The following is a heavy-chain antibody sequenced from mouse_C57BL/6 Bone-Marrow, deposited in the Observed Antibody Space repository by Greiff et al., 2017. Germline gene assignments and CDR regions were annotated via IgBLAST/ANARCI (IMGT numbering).Heavy chain of an antibody. J-gene: IGHJ1*03. Sequence: VQLQQPGAELVKPGASVKLSCKASGYTFTSYGISWVKQRTGQGLEWIGEIYPRSGNTYYNEKFKGKATLTADKSSSTAYMELRSLTSEDSAVYFCARFYYDPSYWYFDVWGTGTTVTVSS. V-gene: IGHV1-81*01. CDR2: IYPRSGNT. CDR1: GYTFTSYG. CDR3: ARFYYDPSYWYFDV. D-gene: IGHD2-4*01.